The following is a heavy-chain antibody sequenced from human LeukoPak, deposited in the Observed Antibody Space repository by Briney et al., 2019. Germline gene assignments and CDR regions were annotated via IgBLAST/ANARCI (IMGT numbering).Heavy chain of an antibody. J-gene: IGHJ4*02. CDR2: ISGSGGST. D-gene: IGHD1-26*01. Sequence: GGSLRLSCAASGFTCSSYAMSWVRQAPGKGLEWVSAISGSGGSTYYADSVKGRFTISRDNSKNTLYLQMNSLRAEDTAVYYCAKSSGSYIFYFDYWGQGTLVTVSS. CDR3: AKSSGSYIFYFDY. CDR1: GFTCSSYA. V-gene: IGHV3-23*01.